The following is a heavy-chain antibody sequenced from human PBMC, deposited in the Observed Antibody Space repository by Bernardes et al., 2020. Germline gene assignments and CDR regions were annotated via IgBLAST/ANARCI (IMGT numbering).Heavy chain of an antibody. J-gene: IGHJ4*02. CDR1: GGSFSGYY. CDR2: INHSGST. Sequence: SETLSLTCAVYGGSFSGYYWSWIRQPPGKGLEWIGEINHSGSTNYNPSLKSRVTISVDTSKNQFSLKLSSVTAADTAVYYCASSPGGGDYSKRPYYFDYWGQGTLVTVSS. D-gene: IGHD4-17*01. V-gene: IGHV4-34*01. CDR3: ASSPGGGDYSKRPYYFDY.